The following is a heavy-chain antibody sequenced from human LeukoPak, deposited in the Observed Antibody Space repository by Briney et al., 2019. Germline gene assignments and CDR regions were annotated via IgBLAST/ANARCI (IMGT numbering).Heavy chain of an antibody. Sequence: GGSLRLSCAASGFTFSRYIMNWVRQAPGKGLEWVSHIRNTGSAIYYADSVRGRFIISRDNANNSLYLQMDSLRAEDTAVYYCARVRRYYDSRGYYSYMDVWGKGTTVTISS. CDR3: ARVRRYYDSRGYYSYMDV. V-gene: IGHV3-48*03. D-gene: IGHD3-22*01. CDR1: GFTFSRYI. CDR2: IRNTGSAI. J-gene: IGHJ6*03.